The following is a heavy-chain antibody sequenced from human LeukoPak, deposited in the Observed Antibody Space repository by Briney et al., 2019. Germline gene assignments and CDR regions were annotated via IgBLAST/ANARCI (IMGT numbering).Heavy chain of an antibody. CDR2: IYYSGST. J-gene: IGHJ6*03. Sequence: SETLSLTCTVSGGSISSYYWSWIRQPPGKGLEWIGYIYYSGSTNYNPSLKSRVTISVDTSKNQFSLKLSSVTAADTAVYYCARGLPVFGVVTGYYCYYYYMDVWGKGTTVTVSS. V-gene: IGHV4-59*01. D-gene: IGHD3-3*01. CDR3: ARGLPVFGVVTGYYCYYYYMDV. CDR1: GGSISSYY.